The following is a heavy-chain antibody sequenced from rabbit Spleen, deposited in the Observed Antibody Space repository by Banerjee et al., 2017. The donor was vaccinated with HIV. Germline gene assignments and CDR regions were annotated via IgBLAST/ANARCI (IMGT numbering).Heavy chain of an antibody. Sequence: QEQLVESGGGLVKPEGSLKLSCTASGFSFSSRYYMCWVRQAPGKGLEWIGCIYTGSSGSTYYASWAKGRFTISKASSTTVTLQMTSLTAADTATYFCARGTWTTELHLWGPGTLVTVS. J-gene: IGHJ6*01. CDR1: GFSFSSRYY. D-gene: IGHD2-1*01. V-gene: IGHV1S45*01. CDR2: IYTGSSGST. CDR3: ARGTWTTELHL.